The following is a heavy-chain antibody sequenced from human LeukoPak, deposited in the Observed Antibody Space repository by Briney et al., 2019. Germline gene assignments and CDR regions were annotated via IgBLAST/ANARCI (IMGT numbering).Heavy chain of an antibody. D-gene: IGHD3-10*01. CDR2: ISSVGGTI. Sequence: GGSLRLSCAASGSTFSSYEMNWVRQAPGKGLEWVSYISSVGGTIYYADSVKGRFTISRDNAKNSLYLQMNSLRAEDTAVYYCARDYYGSGSCDYWGQGTPVTVSS. CDR1: GSTFSSYE. V-gene: IGHV3-48*03. CDR3: ARDYYGSGSCDY. J-gene: IGHJ4*02.